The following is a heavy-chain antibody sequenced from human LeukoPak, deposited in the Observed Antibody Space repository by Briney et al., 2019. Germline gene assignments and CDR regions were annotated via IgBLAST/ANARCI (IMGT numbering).Heavy chain of an antibody. CDR1: GGSISSYY. CDR2: IYTSGST. V-gene: IGHV4-4*07. J-gene: IGHJ2*01. D-gene: IGHD3-22*01. Sequence: SETLSLTCTVSGGSISSYYWSWIRQPAGQGLEWIGRIYTSGSTNYNPSLKSRVTMSVDTSKNQFSLKLSSVTAADTAVYYCARESAGYYDSGDNPYWYFDVWGRGTLVTVSS. CDR3: ARESAGYYDSGDNPYWYFDV.